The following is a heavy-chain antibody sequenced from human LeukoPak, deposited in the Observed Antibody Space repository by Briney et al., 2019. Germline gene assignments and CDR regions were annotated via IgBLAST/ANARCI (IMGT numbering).Heavy chain of an antibody. V-gene: IGHV4-59*01. CDR3: ARYYYGSGTYYNVAYFDC. J-gene: IGHJ4*02. CDR1: GGSISSYY. CDR2: MFYSGRT. Sequence: SETLSLTCTVSGGSISSYYWSWIRQPPGKGLEWIGYMFYSGRTNYNPSLKSRVTISLDTSKNQFSLNLSSVTAADTAVYYCARYYYGSGTYYNVAYFDCWGQGSLVTVSS. D-gene: IGHD3-10*01.